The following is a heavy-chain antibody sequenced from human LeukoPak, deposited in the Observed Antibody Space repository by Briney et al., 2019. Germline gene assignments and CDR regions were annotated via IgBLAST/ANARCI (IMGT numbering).Heavy chain of an antibody. CDR2: IYYSGST. J-gene: IGHJ4*02. Sequence: KPSETLSLTCTVSGGSISSSSYYWGWIRQPPGKGLEWIGSIYYSGSTYYNPSLKSRVTISVDTSKNQFSLKLSSVTAADTAVYYCARTIGRKQIDYWGQGTLVTVSS. CDR3: ARTIGRKQIDY. V-gene: IGHV4-39*07. CDR1: GGSISSSSYY. D-gene: IGHD5-24*01.